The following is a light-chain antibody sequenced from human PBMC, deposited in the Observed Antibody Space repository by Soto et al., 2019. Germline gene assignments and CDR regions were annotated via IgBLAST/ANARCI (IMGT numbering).Light chain of an antibody. CDR1: QGIRND. Sequence: AIQMTQSPSSLSASVGDRVTITCRASQGIRNDLGWYQQKPGNAPKLLIYAASSLQSGVPARFSGSGSGTDFTLTISRLEPEDFAVYYCQQYYYSQWTFGQGTKV. CDR2: AAS. V-gene: IGKV1-6*01. CDR3: QQYYYSQWT. J-gene: IGKJ1*01.